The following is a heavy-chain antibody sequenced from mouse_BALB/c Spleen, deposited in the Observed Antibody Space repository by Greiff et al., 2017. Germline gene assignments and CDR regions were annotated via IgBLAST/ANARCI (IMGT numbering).Heavy chain of an antibody. Sequence: QVQLQQSSAELARPGASVKMSCKASGYTFTSYTMHWVKQRPGQGLEWIGYINPSSGYTEYNQKFKDKTTLTSDKSSSTAYMQLSSLTSEDSAVYYCARGTNSYFDYWGQGATLTVSS. D-gene: IGHD1-3*01. CDR3: ARGTNSYFDY. V-gene: IGHV1-4*02. CDR1: GYTFTSYT. J-gene: IGHJ2*01. CDR2: INPSSGYT.